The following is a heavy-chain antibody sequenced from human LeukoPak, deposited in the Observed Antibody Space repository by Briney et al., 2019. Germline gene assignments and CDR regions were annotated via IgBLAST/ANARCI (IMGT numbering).Heavy chain of an antibody. CDR2: INAGNGNT. V-gene: IGHV1-3*01. CDR1: GYTFTSYA. CDR3: ARLAMVRGDFDY. J-gene: IGHJ4*02. Sequence: ASVKVSCEASGYTFTSYAMHWVRQAPGQRLEWMGWINAGNGNTKYSQNFQGRVTITRDTSASTAYMELSSLRSEDTAVYYCARLAMVRGDFDYWGQGTLVTVSS. D-gene: IGHD3-10*01.